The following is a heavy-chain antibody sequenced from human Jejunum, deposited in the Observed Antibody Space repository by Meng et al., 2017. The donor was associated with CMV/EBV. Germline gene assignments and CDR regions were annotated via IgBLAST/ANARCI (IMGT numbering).Heavy chain of an antibody. D-gene: IGHD3-10*01. CDR1: AFPFRVYA. CDR2: ITASGDKS. J-gene: IGHJ5*01. CDR3: TKAFPGGWMVPDS. V-gene: IGHV3-23*01. Sequence: SAFPFRVYAMNWVRPAPGKGLEWVSGITASGDKSHYADSVKGRFTISRDNSKNTVSLQMHSLRAEDAATYYCTKAFPGGWMVPDSWGQGTLVTVSS.